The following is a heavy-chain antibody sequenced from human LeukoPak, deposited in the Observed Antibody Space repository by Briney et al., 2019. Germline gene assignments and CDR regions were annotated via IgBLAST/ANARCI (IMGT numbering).Heavy chain of an antibody. D-gene: IGHD2-21*02. Sequence: GGPLRLSCAASGFTFSSNYMSWVRQAPGKGLEWVSVIYSGVTTYYADSVKGRFTISRDNSKNTLYLQMNSLRAEDTAVYYCAREVVTSSGSAFDIWGQGTLVTVSS. CDR3: AREVVTSSGSAFDI. V-gene: IGHV3-66*01. CDR1: GFTFSSNY. J-gene: IGHJ3*02. CDR2: IYSGVTT.